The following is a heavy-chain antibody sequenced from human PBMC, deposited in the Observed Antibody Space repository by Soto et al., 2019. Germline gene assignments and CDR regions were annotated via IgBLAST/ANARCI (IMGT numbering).Heavy chain of an antibody. CDR3: ARDADAVPFDH. D-gene: IGHD3-10*02. CDR2: IDPDGRNA. Sequence: EVQLVESGGGLIRPGGSLRLSCAASGFSFSTYWMHWVRLPPGKGPVWVSRIDPDGRNAVYADSVQGRFSVSRDNVRNTLYLEMNSLSAEDTALYFCARDADAVPFDHWGQGTRVTVSS. CDR1: GFSFSTYW. J-gene: IGHJ4*02. V-gene: IGHV3-74*01.